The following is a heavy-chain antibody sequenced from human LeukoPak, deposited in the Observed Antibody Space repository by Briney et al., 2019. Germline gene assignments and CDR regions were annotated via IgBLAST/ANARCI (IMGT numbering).Heavy chain of an antibody. CDR2: SHHSAGT. Sequence: PSETLSLTCTFSGGSISSGGHYWGWIRQPPGKGLEWIGTSHHSAGTSYNPSLKSRVIISLDTSKNQFSLKLDSVTASDTAVYFCARSLAAAGVNWGQGALVTVSS. V-gene: IGHV4-39*01. J-gene: IGHJ4*02. CDR1: GGSISSGGHY. D-gene: IGHD6-13*01. CDR3: ARSLAAAGVN.